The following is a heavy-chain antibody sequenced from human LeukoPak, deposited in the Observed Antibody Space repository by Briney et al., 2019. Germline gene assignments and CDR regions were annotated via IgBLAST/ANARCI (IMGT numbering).Heavy chain of an antibody. V-gene: IGHV4-30-4*08. CDR3: ARESPYCSSTSCYSYYYYYMDV. Sequence: SQTLSLTCTVSGGSISSGDYYWSWIRQPPGKGLEWIGYIYYSGSTYYNPSLKSRVTISVDTSKNQFSLKLSSVTAADTAVYYCARESPYCSSTSCYSYYYYYMDVWGKGTTVTVSS. CDR1: GGSISSGDYY. D-gene: IGHD2-2*02. CDR2: IYYSGST. J-gene: IGHJ6*03.